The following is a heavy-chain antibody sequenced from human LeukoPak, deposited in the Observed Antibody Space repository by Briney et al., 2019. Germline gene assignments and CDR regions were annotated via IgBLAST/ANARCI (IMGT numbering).Heavy chain of an antibody. Sequence: SVTLSLTCTVSGGSISSYYWSWIRQPAGKGLEWIGRIYTSGSTNYNPSLKSRVTMSVDTSKNQFSLKLSSVTAADTAVYYCARDGSLVRKYSYGFADYWGQGTLVIVSS. CDR1: GGSISSYY. V-gene: IGHV4-4*07. CDR3: ARDGSLVRKYSYGFADY. J-gene: IGHJ4*02. CDR2: IYTSGST. D-gene: IGHD5-18*01.